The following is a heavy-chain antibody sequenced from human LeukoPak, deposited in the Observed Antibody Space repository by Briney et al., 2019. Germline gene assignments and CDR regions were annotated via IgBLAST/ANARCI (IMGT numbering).Heavy chain of an antibody. J-gene: IGHJ4*02. CDR1: GGSIGSYY. Sequence: SETLSLTCTVSGGSIGSYYWSRIRQPPGKGLEWIGYIYYSGSTNYNPSLKSRVTISVDTSKNQFSLRLSSVTAADTAVYYCARAQWNYLDYWGQGTLVTVSS. CDR3: ARAQWNYLDY. CDR2: IYYSGST. V-gene: IGHV4-59*01. D-gene: IGHD6-19*01.